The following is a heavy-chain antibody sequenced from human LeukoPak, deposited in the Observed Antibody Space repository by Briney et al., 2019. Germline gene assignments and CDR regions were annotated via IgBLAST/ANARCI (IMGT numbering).Heavy chain of an antibody. D-gene: IGHD3-22*01. V-gene: IGHV3-21*01. J-gene: IGHJ4*02. CDR3: AREGDSSGYYRYFDY. CDR1: GFTFSSYA. Sequence: GGSLRLSCAASGFTFSSYAMHWVRQAPGKGLEWVSSISSSSSYIYYADSVKGRFTISRDNAKNSLYLQMNSLRAEDTAVYYCAREGDSSGYYRYFDYWGQGTLVTVSS. CDR2: ISSSSSYI.